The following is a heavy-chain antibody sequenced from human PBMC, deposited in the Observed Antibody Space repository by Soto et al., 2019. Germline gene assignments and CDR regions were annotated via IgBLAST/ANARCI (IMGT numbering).Heavy chain of an antibody. Sequence: QVQLVQSGTEVKTPGSSVKVSCKASGGSFSKFAINWVRQAPGQGLEWMGGIIPTLGTTDYAHKFQGRVTITADEATRPAYMELSGLRSEDTAVYYCARDDATHCGDDCYRYFYYGMDVWGQGTTVTVSS. D-gene: IGHD2-21*02. V-gene: IGHV1-69*01. CDR3: ARDDATHCGDDCYRYFYYGMDV. CDR2: IIPTLGTT. CDR1: GGSFSKFA. J-gene: IGHJ6*02.